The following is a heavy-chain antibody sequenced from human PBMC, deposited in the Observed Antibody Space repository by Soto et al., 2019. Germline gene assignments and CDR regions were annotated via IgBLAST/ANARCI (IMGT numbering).Heavy chain of an antibody. Sequence: SETLSLTCTVSGGSINNHYWSWIRQPPGKGLEWIGYIYYTGSTNYNPSLKSRVTISVDTSKNQFSLKLSSVTAADTAVYYCARGSGGSCPRYWGQGTLVTVSS. CDR3: ARGSGGSCPRY. J-gene: IGHJ4*02. D-gene: IGHD2-15*01. CDR2: IYYTGST. CDR1: GGSINNHY. V-gene: IGHV4-59*11.